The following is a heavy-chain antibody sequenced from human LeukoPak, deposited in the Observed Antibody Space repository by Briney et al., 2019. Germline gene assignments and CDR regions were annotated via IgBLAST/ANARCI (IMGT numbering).Heavy chain of an antibody. CDR1: GGTFSSYA. D-gene: IGHD6-19*01. CDR2: IIPIFGTA. CDR3: ARDGQWLVRGEEGFDP. J-gene: IGHJ5*02. Sequence: SVKVSCKASGGTFSSYAISWVRQAPGQGLEWMGGIIPIFGTANYAQKFQGRVTITADESTSTAYMELSGLRSEDTAVYYCARDGQWLVRGEEGFDPWGQGTLVTVSS. V-gene: IGHV1-69*13.